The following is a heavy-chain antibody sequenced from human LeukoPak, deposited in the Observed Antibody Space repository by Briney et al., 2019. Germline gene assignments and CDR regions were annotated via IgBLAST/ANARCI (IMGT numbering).Heavy chain of an antibody. D-gene: IGHD3-22*01. Sequence: GASVKVSCQASGYTFTGYYMHWVRQAPGQGLEWMGWINPNSGGTNYAQKFQGRVTMTRDTSISTAYMELSRLRSDDTAVYYCAREGDYYDSSGMGYYFDYWGQGTLVTVSS. CDR1: GYTFTGYY. CDR2: INPNSGGT. CDR3: AREGDYYDSSGMGYYFDY. J-gene: IGHJ4*02. V-gene: IGHV1-2*02.